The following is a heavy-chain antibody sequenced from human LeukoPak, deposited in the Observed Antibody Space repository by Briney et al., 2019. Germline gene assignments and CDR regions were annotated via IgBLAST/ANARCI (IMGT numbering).Heavy chain of an antibody. Sequence: SVKVSCKASGGTFSSYAISWVRQAPGQGLEWMGGIIPIFGTADYAQKFQGRVTITADESTSTAYMELNSLRSDDTAVYYCARGPSIAVAGTDYWGQGTLVTVSA. CDR2: IIPIFGTA. CDR3: ARGPSIAVAGTDY. J-gene: IGHJ4*02. D-gene: IGHD6-19*01. CDR1: GGTFSSYA. V-gene: IGHV1-69*13.